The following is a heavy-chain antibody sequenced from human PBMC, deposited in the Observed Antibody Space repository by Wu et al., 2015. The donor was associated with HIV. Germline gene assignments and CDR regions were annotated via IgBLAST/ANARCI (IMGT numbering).Heavy chain of an antibody. D-gene: IGHD3-10*01. CDR3: ARGPVNVITMARGRNLNGDY. J-gene: IGHJ4*02. CDR1: GYTFTSYD. Sequence: QVQLVQSGAEVKKPGASVKVSCKASGYTFTSYDINWVRQATGQGLEWMGWMNPNSGNTGYAQKFQGRVTMTRNTSISTAYMELSSLRSEDTAVYYCARGPVNVITMARGRNLNGDYWGQGMLVTVSS. CDR2: MNPNSGNT. V-gene: IGHV1-8*01.